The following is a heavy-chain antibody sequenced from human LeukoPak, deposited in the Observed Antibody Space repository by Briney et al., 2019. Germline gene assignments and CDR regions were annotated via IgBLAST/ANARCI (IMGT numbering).Heavy chain of an antibody. Sequence: TLSLTCAISGDSVSSNSAAWNWIRQSPSRGLEWLGRTYYRSKWYNDYAVSVKSRITINPDTSKNQFSLKLSSVTAADTAVYYCAKDLYGSGSYRIFDYWGQGTLVTVSS. CDR2: TYYRSKWYN. CDR1: GDSVSSNSAA. CDR3: AKDLYGSGSYRIFDY. V-gene: IGHV6-1*01. D-gene: IGHD3-10*01. J-gene: IGHJ4*02.